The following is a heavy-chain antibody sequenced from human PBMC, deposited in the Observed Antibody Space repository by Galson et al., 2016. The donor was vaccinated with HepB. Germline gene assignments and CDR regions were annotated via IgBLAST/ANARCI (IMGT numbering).Heavy chain of an antibody. CDR2: ISAYNGNT. J-gene: IGHJ4*02. D-gene: IGHD6-13*01. Sequence: SVKVSCKASGYTFSNYGISWVRQAPGQGLEWMGWISAYNGNTKYAQNLQGRVTMTTDTSTSTAYMELRSLRSDDTALYYCARVGPMAGSSPGRYWGQGTLVTVSS. CDR3: ARVGPMAGSSPGRY. CDR1: GYTFSNYG. V-gene: IGHV1-18*04.